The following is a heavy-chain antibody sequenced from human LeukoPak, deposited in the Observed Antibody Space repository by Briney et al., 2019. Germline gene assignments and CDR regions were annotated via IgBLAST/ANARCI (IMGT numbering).Heavy chain of an antibody. CDR1: GGSISSYY. D-gene: IGHD5-18*01. CDR3: ARFTSMVAFHAHGFDI. J-gene: IGHJ3*02. Sequence: SETLSLTCTVSGGSISSYYWSWIRQPPGKGLEWIGYIYYSGSTNYNPSLKSRVTISVDTSKNQFSLKLRSVTAADTAVYYCARFTSMVAFHAHGFDIWGQGTMVTVSS. CDR2: IYYSGST. V-gene: IGHV4-59*01.